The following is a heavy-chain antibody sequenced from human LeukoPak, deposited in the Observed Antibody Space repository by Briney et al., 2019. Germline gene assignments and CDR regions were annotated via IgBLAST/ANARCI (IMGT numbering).Heavy chain of an antibody. CDR3: AGEASSGWYFWFDP. CDR2: IYTSGST. V-gene: IGHV4-4*07. Sequence: PSETLSLTCTVSGGSISSYYWSWIRQPAGKGLEWIGRIYTSGSTNYNPSLKSRVTMSVDTPKNQFSLKLSSVTAADTAVYYCAGEASSGWYFWFDPWGQGTLVTVSS. D-gene: IGHD6-19*01. CDR1: GGSISSYY. J-gene: IGHJ5*02.